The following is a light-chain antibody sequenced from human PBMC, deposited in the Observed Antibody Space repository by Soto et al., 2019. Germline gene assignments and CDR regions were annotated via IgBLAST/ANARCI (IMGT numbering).Light chain of an antibody. V-gene: IGLV1-51*01. Sequence: QSVLMQPPSVSAAPGQKVTISCSGSSSNIGNNYVSWYQQLPGTAPKLLIYDNHQRPSGIPDRFSGSKSGTSATLDITGLQTGDEADYYCGTWDSSLSGVVFGGGTKLTVL. CDR2: DNH. J-gene: IGLJ2*01. CDR3: GTWDSSLSGVV. CDR1: SSNIGNNY.